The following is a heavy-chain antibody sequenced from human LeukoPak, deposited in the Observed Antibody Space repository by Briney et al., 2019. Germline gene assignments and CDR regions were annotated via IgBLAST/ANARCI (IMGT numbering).Heavy chain of an antibody. Sequence: GGSLRLSCAASGFTFSDYYMSWIRQAPGKGLEWVSYISSSGSTIYYADSVKGRFTISRDNAKNSLYLQMNSLRAEDTAVYYCARDLTYYYDSSGYYPSAFDIWDQGTMVTVSS. CDR2: ISSSGSTI. V-gene: IGHV3-11*01. J-gene: IGHJ3*02. CDR3: ARDLTYYYDSSGYYPSAFDI. CDR1: GFTFSDYY. D-gene: IGHD3-22*01.